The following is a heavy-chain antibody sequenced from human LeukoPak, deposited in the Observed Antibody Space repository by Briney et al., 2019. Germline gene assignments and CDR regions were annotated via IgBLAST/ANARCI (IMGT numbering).Heavy chain of an antibody. D-gene: IGHD3-10*01. Sequence: GESLRLSCAASGFSFRDYWMSWVRQAPGKGLEWVADIEPDGSGKTYVDSVKGRFTISRDNAQQSLYLQMDTLTAEDTAVYYCVTSWVRQQRDFWGQGTLVTVSS. CDR3: VTSWVRQQRDF. V-gene: IGHV3-7*01. CDR1: GFSFRDYW. CDR2: IEPDGSGK. J-gene: IGHJ4*02.